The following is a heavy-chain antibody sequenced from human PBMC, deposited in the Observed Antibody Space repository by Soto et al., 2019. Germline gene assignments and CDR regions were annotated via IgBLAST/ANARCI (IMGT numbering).Heavy chain of an antibody. CDR1: GFTCSSYW. Sequence: PVRSLRLSWAASGFTCSSYWRHWIRQAPGKGLVWVSRINNDGSSPTYADSVKGGFTISRDNSKNMLYLQMNSLRAEDTAVYYCARFKAEHNFGNWGQGTLVTVSS. V-gene: IGHV3-74*01. CDR3: ARFKAEHNFGN. J-gene: IGHJ4*02. CDR2: INNDGSSP.